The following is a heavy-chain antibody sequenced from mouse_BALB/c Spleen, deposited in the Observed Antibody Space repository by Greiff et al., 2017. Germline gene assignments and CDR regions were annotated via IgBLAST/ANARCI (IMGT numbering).Heavy chain of an antibody. D-gene: IGHD1-1*01. CDR3: ARYYGSSSYAMDY. J-gene: IGHJ4*01. CDR2: INPSNGRT. Sequence: QVQLKQPGAELVKPGASVKLSCKASGYTFTSYWMHWVKQRPGQGLEWIGEINPSNGRTNYNEKFKSKATLTVDKSSSTAYMQLSSLTSEDSAVYYCARYYGSSSYAMDYWGQGTSVTVSS. CDR1: GYTFTSYW. V-gene: IGHV1S81*02.